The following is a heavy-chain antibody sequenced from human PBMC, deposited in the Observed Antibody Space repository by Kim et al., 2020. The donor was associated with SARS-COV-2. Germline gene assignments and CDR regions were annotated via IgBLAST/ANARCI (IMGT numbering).Heavy chain of an antibody. J-gene: IGHJ6*02. Sequence: ASVKVSCKASGYTFTSFVISWLRRSPGQGLEWLEWFSAYIGTTTNAQSLQDRVTMTTDTPTSTAYMELRSLRSDDTAVYYCARFNCGGDCFPYYYYGMDVWGQGTTVTVSS. CDR3: ARFNCGGDCFPYYYYGMDV. CDR2: FSAYIGTT. V-gene: IGHV1-18*01. D-gene: IGHD2-21*02. CDR1: GYTFTSFV.